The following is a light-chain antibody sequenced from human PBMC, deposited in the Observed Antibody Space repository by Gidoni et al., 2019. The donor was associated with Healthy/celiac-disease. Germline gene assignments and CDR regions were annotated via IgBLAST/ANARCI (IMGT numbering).Light chain of an antibody. CDR1: QSVSSY. CDR3: QQFEGT. Sequence: EIVLTQSPATLSLSPGERATLSCRASQSVSSYLAWYQQKPGQAPRLLIYDASNRATGIPARFSGSGSGTDFTLTISSLEPEDFAVYYCQQFEGTFGQGTKVEIK. V-gene: IGKV3-11*01. J-gene: IGKJ1*01. CDR2: DAS.